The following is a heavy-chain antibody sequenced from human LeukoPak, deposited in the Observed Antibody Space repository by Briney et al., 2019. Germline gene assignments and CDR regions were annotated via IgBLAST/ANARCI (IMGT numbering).Heavy chain of an antibody. D-gene: IGHD3-16*02. CDR3: ANLCEYRFDFGC. Sequence: SETLSLTCAVSGGSVKSNNWWSWVRQPPGKGLEWIGEVYRSGGTHYNPSLKSRVTISLDPSTNQFSLKLISVTAADTAVYYCANLCEYRFDFGCWGQGTLVTVSS. J-gene: IGHJ4*02. V-gene: IGHV4-4*02. CDR2: VYRSGGT. CDR1: GGSVKSNNW.